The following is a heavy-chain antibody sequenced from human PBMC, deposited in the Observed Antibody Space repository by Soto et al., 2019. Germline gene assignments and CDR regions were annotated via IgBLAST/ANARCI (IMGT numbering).Heavy chain of an antibody. Sequence: GGSLRLSCAASGFTFSDYWMYWVRQVPGKGLVWVSRINSDGTKTTYGDSVKGRFTISRDNAKNTLYLQMNSLRADDTAVYYCARAHSGPDWGQGTLVTVYS. D-gene: IGHD6-19*01. V-gene: IGHV3-74*01. CDR2: INSDGTKT. J-gene: IGHJ4*02. CDR3: ARAHSGPD. CDR1: GFTFSDYW.